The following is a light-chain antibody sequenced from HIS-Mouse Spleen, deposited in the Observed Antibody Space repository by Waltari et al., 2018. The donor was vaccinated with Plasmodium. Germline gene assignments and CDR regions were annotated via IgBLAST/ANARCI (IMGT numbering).Light chain of an antibody. V-gene: IGLV2-8*01. CDR3: SSYAGSNNLV. CDR2: EVS. J-gene: IGLJ2*01. Sequence: QSALTQPPSASGSPGQSVTIFCTGTSSDVGCYNYVSWYQQHPGKAPQLMIYEVSKRPAGVPDRFSGSKSGNTASLTVSGLQAEDEADYYCSSYAGSNNLVFGGGTKLTVL. CDR1: SSDVGCYNY.